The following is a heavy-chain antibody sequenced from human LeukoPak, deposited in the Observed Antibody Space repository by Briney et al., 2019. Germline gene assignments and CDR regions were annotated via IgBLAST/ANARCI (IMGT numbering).Heavy chain of an antibody. CDR1: GGSISSGTYY. CDR3: ARVGISSHFDY. CDR2: VSYSGNT. Sequence: PSETLSLTCTVSGGSISSGTYYWGWIRQPPGKGLEWIASVSYSGNTYYNPSLKSRVTISVDTSKNQFSLKLSSVTAADTAVYYCARVGISSHFDYWGQGTLVTVSS. J-gene: IGHJ4*02. D-gene: IGHD1-14*01. V-gene: IGHV4-39*01.